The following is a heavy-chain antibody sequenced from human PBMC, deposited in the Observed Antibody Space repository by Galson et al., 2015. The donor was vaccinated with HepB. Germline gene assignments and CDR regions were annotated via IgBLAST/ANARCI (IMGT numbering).Heavy chain of an antibody. D-gene: IGHD3-10*01. CDR2: IYYTGTI. J-gene: IGHJ6*02. V-gene: IGHV4-39*01. CDR3: ARHGGEAGSYGMDV. CDR1: GASTSSNTYY. Sequence: SETLSLTCAVSGASTSSNTYYWSWLRQPPGRGWEWNGRIYYTGTIYSTPSLKSRVTISLDTSKNHFSLKLRSVTAEDTAVYYCARHGGEAGSYGMDVWGHGTTVTVSS.